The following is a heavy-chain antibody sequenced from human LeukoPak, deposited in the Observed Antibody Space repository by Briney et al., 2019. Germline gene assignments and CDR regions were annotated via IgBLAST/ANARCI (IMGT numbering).Heavy chain of an antibody. CDR2: ISGSGGST. Sequence: PGGSLRLSCAASGFTFSSYAMSWVRQAPGKGLEWVSAISGSGGSTYYADSVKGRFTISRDNSKNTRYLQMNSLRAEDTAVYYCAKGGERWYYYDSSGYSFDYWGQGTLVTVSS. V-gene: IGHV3-23*01. J-gene: IGHJ4*02. D-gene: IGHD3-22*01. CDR3: AKGGERWYYYDSSGYSFDY. CDR1: GFTFSSYA.